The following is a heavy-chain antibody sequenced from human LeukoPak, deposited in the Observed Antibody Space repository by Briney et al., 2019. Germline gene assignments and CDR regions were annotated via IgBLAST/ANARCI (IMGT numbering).Heavy chain of an antibody. J-gene: IGHJ4*02. CDR3: ARDLRNYGDYGGVDY. V-gene: IGHV3-21*01. D-gene: IGHD4-17*01. CDR1: GFTFSSYS. Sequence: GGSLRLSCAASGFTFSSYSMNWVRQAPGKGLEWVSSISSSSSYIYYADSVKGRLTISRDNAKNSLYLQMNSLRAEDTAVYYCARDLRNYGDYGGVDYWGQGTLVTVSS. CDR2: ISSSSSYI.